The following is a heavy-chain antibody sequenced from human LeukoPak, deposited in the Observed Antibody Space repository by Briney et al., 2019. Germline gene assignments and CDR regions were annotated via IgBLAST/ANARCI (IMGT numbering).Heavy chain of an antibody. CDR2: ISTSGST. J-gene: IGHJ4*02. Sequence: PSETLSLTCTVSGGSISSYYWSWIRQPAGKGLEWIGRISTSGSTNYHPSLKSRVTMSVDTSNNQFSLKLSSVTAADTAVYYCARGSGWNTDFDYWGQGTLVTVSS. V-gene: IGHV4-4*07. CDR1: GGSISSYY. D-gene: IGHD6-19*01. CDR3: ARGSGWNTDFDY.